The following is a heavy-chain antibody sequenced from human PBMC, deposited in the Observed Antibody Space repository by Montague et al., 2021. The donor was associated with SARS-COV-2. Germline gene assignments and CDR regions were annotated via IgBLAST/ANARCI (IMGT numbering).Heavy chain of an antibody. Sequence: ETLSLTCAVYGGSFSDYHWTWIRQSPGGGLEWIGQINHGGSTKYNPSLKSRVTISIDTSKKQFSLKLTSVTAADTAVYYCARGAPGYWGQGTLVTVSS. D-gene: IGHD1-1*01. CDR2: INHGGST. CDR1: GGSFSDYH. J-gene: IGHJ4*02. CDR3: ARGAPGY. V-gene: IGHV4-34*01.